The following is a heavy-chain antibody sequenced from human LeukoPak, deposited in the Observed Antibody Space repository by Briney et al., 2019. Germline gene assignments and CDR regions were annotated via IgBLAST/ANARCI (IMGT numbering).Heavy chain of an antibody. CDR1: GFTFHTYG. Sequence: GGSLRLSCAASGFTFHTYGMNWVRQAPGKGLEWVALTSYDGSNKYYGDSVKGRFTISRDNSKNTLYLQMNSLRAQDTAVYYCAKMPGDFWSAFYHYFDFWGQGTLVTVSS. CDR2: TSYDGSNK. V-gene: IGHV3-30*18. CDR3: AKMPGDFWSAFYHYFDF. J-gene: IGHJ4*02. D-gene: IGHD3-3*01.